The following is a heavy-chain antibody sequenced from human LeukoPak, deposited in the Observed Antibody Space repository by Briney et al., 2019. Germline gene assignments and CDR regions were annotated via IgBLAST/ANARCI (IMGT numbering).Heavy chain of an antibody. CDR2: IYYIGST. CDR3: ARGASYCSGNSCYVYSFDY. CDR1: GGSISSGDSY. J-gene: IGHJ4*02. D-gene: IGHD2-15*01. V-gene: IGHV4-31*03. Sequence: SQTLSLTCTVSGGSISSGDSYWSWIRQHPGKGLEWIGYIYYIGSTYYNPSLKSRVTISLDTSKNQFSLNLRSVTAAATAVYYCARGASYCSGNSCYVYSFDYWGQGTLVTVSS.